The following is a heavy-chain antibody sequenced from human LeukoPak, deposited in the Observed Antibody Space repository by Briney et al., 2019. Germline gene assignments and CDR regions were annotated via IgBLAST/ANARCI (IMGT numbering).Heavy chain of an antibody. CDR3: ARGAAYDFWSGYYTGGHFDY. J-gene: IGHJ4*02. V-gene: IGHV3-30*03. CDR1: GFTFSSYG. D-gene: IGHD3-3*01. CDR2: ISYDGSNK. Sequence: GGSLRLSCAASGFTFSSYGMHWVRQAPGKGLEWVAVISYDGSNKYYADSVKGRFTISRDNSKNTLYLQMNSLRAEDTAVYYCARGAAYDFWSGYYTGGHFDYWGQGTLVTVSS.